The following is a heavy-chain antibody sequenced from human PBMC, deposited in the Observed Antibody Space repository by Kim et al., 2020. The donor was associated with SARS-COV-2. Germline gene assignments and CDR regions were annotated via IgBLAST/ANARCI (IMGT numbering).Heavy chain of an antibody. J-gene: IGHJ5*02. V-gene: IGHV1-3*01. CDR1: GYTFTSYA. Sequence: ASVKVSCKASGYTFTSYAMHWVRQAPGQRLEWMGWINAGNGNTKYSQKFQGRVTITRDTSASTAYMELSSLRSEDTAVYYCATGMRDNVFSCDPWGQGTLVTVSS. D-gene: IGHD1-1*01. CDR2: INAGNGNT. CDR3: ATGMRDNVFSCDP.